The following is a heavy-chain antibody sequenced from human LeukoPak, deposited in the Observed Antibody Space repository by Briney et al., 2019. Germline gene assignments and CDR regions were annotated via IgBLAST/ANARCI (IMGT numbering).Heavy chain of an antibody. CDR3: ARGGAFYWNPRY. V-gene: IGHV3-53*05. J-gene: IGHJ4*02. CDR1: GFTASDYY. CDR2: LYTDDTT. Sequence: GGSLRLSCVASGFTASDYYMSWVRQAPGKGLEWVSLLYTDDTTIYADSVEGRSTISRDDSKNTIYLHMTTLRGEDTAVYYCARGGAFYWNPRYWGQGTLVTVSS. D-gene: IGHD1-1*01.